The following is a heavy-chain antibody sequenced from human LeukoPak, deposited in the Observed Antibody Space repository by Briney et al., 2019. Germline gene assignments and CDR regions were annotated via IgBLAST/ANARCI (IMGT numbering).Heavy chain of an antibody. D-gene: IGHD1-26*01. J-gene: IGHJ4*02. V-gene: IGHV3-13*01. CDR2: IGVAANT. CDR3: ARQNTPHGNFDY. Sequence: PGGSLRLSCAASGFTFSSYDMHWVRQATGKGLEWVSAIGVAANTFYSGSVKGRFTISRENAKNSLYPLMSSLRAEDTAVYYCARQNTPHGNFDYWGQGTLVTVSS. CDR1: GFTFSSYD.